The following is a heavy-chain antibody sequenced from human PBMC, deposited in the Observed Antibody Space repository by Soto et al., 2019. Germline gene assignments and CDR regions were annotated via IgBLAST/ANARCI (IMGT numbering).Heavy chain of an antibody. Sequence: EVQLVESGGGLVQPGGSLRLSCAASGFTVSSNYMSWVRQAPGKGLEWVSVIYSGGSTYYADSVKGRFTISRHNSKNTLYLQMNSLRAEDTAVYYCARVFRGDIRALLNYYMDVWGKGTTVTVSS. CDR1: GFTVSSNY. CDR2: IYSGGST. V-gene: IGHV3-53*04. CDR3: ARVFRGDIRALLNYYMDV. J-gene: IGHJ6*03. D-gene: IGHD3-16*02.